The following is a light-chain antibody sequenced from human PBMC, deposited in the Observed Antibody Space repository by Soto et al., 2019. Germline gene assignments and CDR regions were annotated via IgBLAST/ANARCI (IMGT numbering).Light chain of an antibody. CDR3: QQYENLPT. CDR2: DAS. J-gene: IGKJ5*01. Sequence: DIQMTQSRSSLSESVGDRVTITCQASQNINNYLNWYQQKPGRAHKLLIYDASNLEAGVPSRFRGSGSGTDFTFTISRLQPEDIATYYCQQYENLPTFGQGTRLESK. CDR1: QNINNY. V-gene: IGKV1-33*01.